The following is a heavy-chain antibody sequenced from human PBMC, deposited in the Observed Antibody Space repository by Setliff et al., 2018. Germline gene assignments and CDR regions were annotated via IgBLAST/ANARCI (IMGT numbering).Heavy chain of an antibody. CDR2: LNNDGTTI. V-gene: IGHV3-48*04. CDR3: VRDTTSGWMLTN. Sequence: HPGGSLRLSCAASGFTFSTYGLNWVRQAPGKGLEWISYLNNDGTTIYYADSVRGRFTISRDNARDSLYLQMNSLRAEDTAVYYCVRDTTSGWMLTNWGQGTLVTVS. CDR1: GFTFSTYG. D-gene: IGHD6-25*01. J-gene: IGHJ4*02.